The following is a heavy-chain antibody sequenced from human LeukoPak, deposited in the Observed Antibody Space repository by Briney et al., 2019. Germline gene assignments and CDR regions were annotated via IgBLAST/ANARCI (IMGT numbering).Heavy chain of an antibody. CDR1: GGSISSYY. CDR2: IYTSGST. CDR3: ARDLRPVGQQXVIDX. J-gene: IGHJ4*02. Sequence: PSETLSLTCTVSGGSISSYYWSWIRQPAGKGLEWIGRIYTSGSTNYNPSLKSRVTMSVDTSKNQFSLKLSSVTAADTAVYYCARDLRPVGQQXVIDXXGQGXLVTVSS. V-gene: IGHV4-4*07. D-gene: IGHD6-13*01.